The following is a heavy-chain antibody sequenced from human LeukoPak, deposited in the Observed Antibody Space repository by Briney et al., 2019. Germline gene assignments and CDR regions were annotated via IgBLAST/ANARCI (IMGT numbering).Heavy chain of an antibody. Sequence: SETLSLTCVVSGGSIGTSNWWSWVRQSPGKGLEWIGKIYPSGSKNYNPSLKSRVTISVDKSKNQFSLKLSSVTAADTAVYFCARENWGGFDYWGQGTLVTVSP. V-gene: IGHV4-4*02. CDR1: GGSIGTSNW. CDR2: IYPSGSK. D-gene: IGHD7-27*01. CDR3: ARENWGGFDY. J-gene: IGHJ4*02.